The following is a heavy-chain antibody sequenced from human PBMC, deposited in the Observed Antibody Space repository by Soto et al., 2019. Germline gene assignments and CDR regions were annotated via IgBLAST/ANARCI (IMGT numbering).Heavy chain of an antibody. D-gene: IGHD2-15*01. CDR2: IYYSGST. CDR1: GGSISSRSYY. CDR3: ARQPGYCSGGSCYSDWFDP. J-gene: IGHJ5*02. V-gene: IGHV4-39*01. Sequence: PSETLSLTCTVSGGSISSRSYYWGWIRQPPGKGLEWIGSIYYSGSTYYNPSLKSRVTISVDTSKNQFSLKLSSVTAADTAVYYCARQPGYCSGGSCYSDWFDPWGQGTLVTVSS.